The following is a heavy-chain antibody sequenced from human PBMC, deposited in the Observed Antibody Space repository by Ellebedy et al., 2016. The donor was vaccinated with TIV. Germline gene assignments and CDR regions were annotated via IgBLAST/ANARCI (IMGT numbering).Heavy chain of an antibody. D-gene: IGHD2-15*01. CDR2: IRSTAYGETT. CDR1: GFTFSKYS. J-gene: IGHJ5*02. V-gene: IGHV3-49*03. CDR3: TRRGSGDYNWFDP. Sequence: GESLKISXAASGFTFSKYSMSWFRQAPGKGLEWLGFIRSTAYGETTEYAASVKGRFTISRDDSKSIVHLQMNSLKTEDTAVYYCTRRGSGDYNWFDPWGQGTLVTVSS.